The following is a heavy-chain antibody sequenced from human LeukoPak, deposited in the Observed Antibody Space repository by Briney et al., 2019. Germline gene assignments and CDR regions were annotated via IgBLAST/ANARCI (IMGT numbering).Heavy chain of an antibody. D-gene: IGHD6-13*01. CDR2: IRYDGSNK. V-gene: IGHV3-30*02. J-gene: IGHJ4*02. Sequence: GGSLRLSCAASGFTFSSYGMHWVRQAPGKGLEWVAFIRYDGSNKYYADSVKGRFTISRDNSKNTLYLQMNSLRAEDTAVYYCAKAEVYSSSWYAYWGQGTLVTVSS. CDR3: AKAEVYSSSWYAY. CDR1: GFTFSSYG.